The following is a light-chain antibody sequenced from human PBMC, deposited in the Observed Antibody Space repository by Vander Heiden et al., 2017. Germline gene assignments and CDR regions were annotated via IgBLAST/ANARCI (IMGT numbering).Light chain of an antibody. CDR3: QSYDSSLIVV. CDR1: SSNIGAGYD. V-gene: IGLV1-40*01. CDR2: GNS. Sequence: QSVLTQPPSVSGAPGQRVTISCTGSSSNIGAGYDVHWYQQLPGTAPKLLIYGNSNRPSGVPDRFSGSKSGTSASLAITGLQAEDEADYYCQSYDSSLIVVFGGGTKLTGL. J-gene: IGLJ2*01.